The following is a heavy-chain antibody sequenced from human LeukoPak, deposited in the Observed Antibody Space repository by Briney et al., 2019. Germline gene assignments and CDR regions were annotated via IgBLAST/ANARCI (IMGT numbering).Heavy chain of an antibody. CDR2: ITSGGYYI. CDR1: GFTFNTFN. CDR3: ARGHYDVLAASYKWTPDY. J-gene: IGHJ4*02. Sequence: GGSLRLSCAAAGFTFNTFNINWVLQAPRKLLEWVSSITSGGYYIYYADSVKGRLTTSRDNAKNSLSLQLNRLRVEDMAVYYCARGHYDVLAASYKWTPDYWGQGTLVTVSS. V-gene: IGHV3-21*01. D-gene: IGHD3-9*01.